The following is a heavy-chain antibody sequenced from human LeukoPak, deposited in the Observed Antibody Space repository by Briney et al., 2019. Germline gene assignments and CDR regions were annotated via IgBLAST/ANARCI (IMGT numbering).Heavy chain of an antibody. V-gene: IGHV4-30-4*08. CDR1: GGSISSGDYY. Sequence: SETLSLTCTVSGGSISSGDYYWSWIRQPPGKGLEWIGYIYYSGSTYYNPSLKSRVTISVDTSKNQFSLKLSSVTAADTAVYYCAREYYYDSSGPTTDYWGQGTLVTVSS. CDR3: AREYYYDSSGPTTDY. J-gene: IGHJ4*02. D-gene: IGHD3-22*01. CDR2: IYYSGST.